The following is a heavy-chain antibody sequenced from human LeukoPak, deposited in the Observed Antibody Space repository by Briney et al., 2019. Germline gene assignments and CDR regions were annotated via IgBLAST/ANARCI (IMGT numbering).Heavy chain of an antibody. D-gene: IGHD3-9*01. J-gene: IGHJ6*03. CDR2: IYPGDSDT. Sequence: GESLKISRKGSGYSFTSYWIGWVRQMPGKGLEWMGIIYPGDSDTRYSPSFQGQVTISADKSISTAYLQWSSLKASDTAMYYCARCGAGYPYYYYMDVWGKGTTVTVSS. V-gene: IGHV5-51*01. CDR1: GYSFTSYW. CDR3: ARCGAGYPYYYYMDV.